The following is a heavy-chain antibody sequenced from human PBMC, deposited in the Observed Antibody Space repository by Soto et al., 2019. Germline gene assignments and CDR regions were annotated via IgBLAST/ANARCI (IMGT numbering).Heavy chain of an antibody. CDR2: IYYSGST. Sequence: SETLSLTCTVSGGSISSSSYYWGWIRQPPGKGLEWIGSIYYSGSTYYNPSLKSRVTISVDTSKNQFSLKLSSVTAADTAVYYCARIIAAAGTWYYYYYYMDVWGKGTTVTV. CDR1: GGSISSSSYY. J-gene: IGHJ6*03. CDR3: ARIIAAAGTWYYYYYYMDV. V-gene: IGHV4-39*01. D-gene: IGHD6-13*01.